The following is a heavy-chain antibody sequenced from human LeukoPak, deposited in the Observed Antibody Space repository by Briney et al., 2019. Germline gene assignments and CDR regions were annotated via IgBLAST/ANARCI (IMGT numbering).Heavy chain of an antibody. CDR1: GGSFTDNY. J-gene: IGHJ4*02. CDR3: ATIINGEDDY. CDR2: INHSGST. Sequence: PETLSLTCAVYGGSFTDNYWSWIRQPPGKGLEWIGEINHSGSTNFNPSLKSRVTILVDASKNQFSLELNSVTAADTAVYYCATIINGEDDYWGQGTLVTVSS. D-gene: IGHD4-17*01. V-gene: IGHV4-34*01.